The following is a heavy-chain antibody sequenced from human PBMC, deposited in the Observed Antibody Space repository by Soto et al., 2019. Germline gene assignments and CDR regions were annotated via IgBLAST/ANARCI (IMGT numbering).Heavy chain of an antibody. J-gene: IGHJ6*02. Sequence: EASVKVSCKASGGTFSSYASSWVRQAPGQGLEWMGGIIPIFGTANYAQKFQGRVTITADESTSTAYMELSSLRSEDTAVYYCANGNHEYSSSSQPLGYYYGMDVWGQGTTVTVSS. CDR1: GGTFSSYA. D-gene: IGHD6-6*01. CDR2: IIPIFGTA. V-gene: IGHV1-69*13. CDR3: ANGNHEYSSSSQPLGYYYGMDV.